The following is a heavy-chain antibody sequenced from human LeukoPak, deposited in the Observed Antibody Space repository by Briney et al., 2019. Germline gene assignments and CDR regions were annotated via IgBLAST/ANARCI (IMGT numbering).Heavy chain of an antibody. CDR2: IIPIFGTA. Sequence: GASVKVSCKASGYTFTSYGISWVRQAPGQGLEWMGGIIPIFGTANYAQKFQGRVTITADESTSTAYMELSSLRSEDTAVYYCARASLFDDYATATDAFDIWGQGTMVTVSS. V-gene: IGHV1-69*13. CDR1: GYTFTSYG. D-gene: IGHD3-16*01. J-gene: IGHJ3*02. CDR3: ARASLFDDYATATDAFDI.